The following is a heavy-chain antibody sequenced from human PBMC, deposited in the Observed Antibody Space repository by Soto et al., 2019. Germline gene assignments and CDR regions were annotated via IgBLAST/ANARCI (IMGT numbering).Heavy chain of an antibody. J-gene: IGHJ6*02. D-gene: IGHD2-15*01. Sequence: APVKASCKATGYTFTAYTMNWVRQASGQSLEWMGWINAGSGNTKYSQNFQCRVSITRDTSASTVYMELTGLTSEDTAVYYCAGDSIVVVVAATPGLYRMDVWGQGSTVTVSS. CDR3: AGDSIVVVVAATPGLYRMDV. CDR1: GYTFTAYT. V-gene: IGHV1-3*01. CDR2: INAGSGNT.